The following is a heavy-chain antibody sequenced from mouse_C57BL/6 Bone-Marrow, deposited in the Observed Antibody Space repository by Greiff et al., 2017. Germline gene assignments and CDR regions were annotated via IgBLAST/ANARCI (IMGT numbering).Heavy chain of an antibody. CDR3: ARDVGTGAMDY. CDR2: ISYDGSN. D-gene: IGHD3-3*01. Sequence: LVESGPGLVKPSQSLSLTCSVTGYSITSGYYWNWIRQFPGNKLEWMGYISYDGSNNYNPSLKNRISITRDTSKNQFFLKLNSVTTEDTATYYCARDVGTGAMDYWGQGTSVTVSS. V-gene: IGHV3-6*01. CDR1: GYSITSGYY. J-gene: IGHJ4*01.